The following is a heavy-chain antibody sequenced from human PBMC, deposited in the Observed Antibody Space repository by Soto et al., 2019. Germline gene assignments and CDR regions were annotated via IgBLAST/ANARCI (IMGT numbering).Heavy chain of an antibody. Sequence: QVRLVESGGGVVQPGRSLRLSCVGSGFIFSTYGMHWVRQAPGKGLEWVADIWHDGSKKYYVDSVKGRFTISRDDSKNTLYLQINSLRVEDAAVYYCARDLSYGSNWFDPWGQGTLVTVSS. CDR1: GFIFSTYG. J-gene: IGHJ5*02. V-gene: IGHV3-33*01. CDR2: IWHDGSKK. CDR3: ARDLSYGSNWFDP. D-gene: IGHD3-16*01.